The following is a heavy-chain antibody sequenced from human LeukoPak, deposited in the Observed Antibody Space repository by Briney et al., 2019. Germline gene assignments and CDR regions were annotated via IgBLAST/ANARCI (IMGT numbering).Heavy chain of an antibody. CDR3: ARSYYDFWSGYLPNDY. CDR2: INHSGST. D-gene: IGHD3-3*01. Sequence: PSETLSLTCAVYGGSFSGYYWSWIRQPPGKGLEWIGEINHSGSTNYNPSLKSRVTISVDTPKNQFSLKLSSVTAADTAVYYCARSYYDFWSGYLPNDYWGQGTLVTVSS. J-gene: IGHJ4*02. CDR1: GGSFSGYY. V-gene: IGHV4-34*01.